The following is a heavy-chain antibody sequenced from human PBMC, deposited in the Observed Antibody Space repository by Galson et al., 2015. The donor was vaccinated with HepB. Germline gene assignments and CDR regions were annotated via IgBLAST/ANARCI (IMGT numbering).Heavy chain of an antibody. Sequence: QSGAEVKKPGESLKISCQGSGYTFINYWIAWVRQMPGKGLEWMGIIYAGDSDARYSPSFQGQVTISADKSISIAYLQWSSLKASDTAMYYCARAEWFGELLNFDSWGQGTLVTVSS. CDR1: GYTFINYW. CDR3: ARAEWFGELLNFDS. J-gene: IGHJ4*02. D-gene: IGHD3-10*01. CDR2: IYAGDSDA. V-gene: IGHV5-51*01.